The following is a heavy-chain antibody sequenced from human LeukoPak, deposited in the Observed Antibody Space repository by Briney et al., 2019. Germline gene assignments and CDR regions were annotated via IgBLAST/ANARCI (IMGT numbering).Heavy chain of an antibody. CDR3: ARVKDYYDSIGGY. CDR2: ISSSSSYI. V-gene: IGHV3-21*01. CDR1: GFTFSSYD. D-gene: IGHD3-22*01. J-gene: IGHJ4*02. Sequence: PGGSLRLSCAASGFTFSSYDMNWVRQAPGKGLEWVSSISSSSSYIYYADSVKGRFTISRDNAKNSLYLQMNSLRAEDTAVYYCARVKDYYDSIGGYWGQGTLVTVSS.